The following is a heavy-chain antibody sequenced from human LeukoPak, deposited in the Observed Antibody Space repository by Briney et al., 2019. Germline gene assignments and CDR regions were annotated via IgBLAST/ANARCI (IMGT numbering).Heavy chain of an antibody. CDR2: ISRNGGST. J-gene: IGHJ3*02. V-gene: IGHV3-64*01. Sequence: GGSLRLSCAASGFTFSSYAMHWVRQAPGKGLEYVSAISRNGGSTYHANFVKGRFTISRDNSKNTLYLQMGSLRAEDMAVYYCARDRAEAAMDYGDYDKSPYDVFDIWGHGTMVTVSS. CDR1: GFTFSSYA. CDR3: ARDRAEAAMDYGDYDKSPYDVFDI. D-gene: IGHD4-17*01.